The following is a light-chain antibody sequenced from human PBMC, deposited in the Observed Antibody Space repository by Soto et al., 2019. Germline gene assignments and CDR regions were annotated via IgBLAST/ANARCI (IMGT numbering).Light chain of an antibody. CDR2: YDS. CDR1: NIGSKS. V-gene: IGLV3-21*04. Sequence: YELTQPPSVSVAPGKTARITCGGNNIGSKSGHWYQQKPGQAPVLVIYYDSDRPSGIPERFSGSNSGNTATLTISRVEAGDEADYYCQVWDSSSDHVVFGGGTQLTVL. J-gene: IGLJ2*01. CDR3: QVWDSSSDHVV.